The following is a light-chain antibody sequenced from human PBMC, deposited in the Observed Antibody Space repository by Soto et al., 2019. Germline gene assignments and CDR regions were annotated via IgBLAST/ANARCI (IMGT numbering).Light chain of an antibody. J-gene: IGKJ1*01. Sequence: ENVLTQSPGTLSLSPGERATLSCRASQSVSDNLAWYQQRPGQGPRLLIYGASTRATGIPARFSGSGSGTEFTLTISSLQSEDFAVYYCQQYKNWPHTFGQGTKV. CDR3: QQYKNWPHT. V-gene: IGKV3-15*01. CDR2: GAS. CDR1: QSVSDN.